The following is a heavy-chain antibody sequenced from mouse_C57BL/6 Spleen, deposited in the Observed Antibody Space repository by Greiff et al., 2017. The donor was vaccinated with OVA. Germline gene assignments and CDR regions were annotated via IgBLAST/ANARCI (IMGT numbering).Heavy chain of an antibody. CDR2: IRHTANGYTT. V-gene: IGHV7-3*01. D-gene: IGHD1-1*01. Sequence: EVKLVESGGDLVQPGGSLSLSCAASGFTFTDYYMSWVRQPPGQALEWLGFIRHTANGYTTEYSASVKGRFTISRDNSQSVLYLQMSALIPGDSATYYCAVSYYCGSSLDYYAMDYWGQGTSVTVAS. CDR1: GFTFTDYY. J-gene: IGHJ4*01. CDR3: AVSYYCGSSLDYYAMDY.